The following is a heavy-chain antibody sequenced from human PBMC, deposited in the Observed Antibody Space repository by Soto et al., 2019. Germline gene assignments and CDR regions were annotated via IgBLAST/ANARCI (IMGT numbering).Heavy chain of an antibody. V-gene: IGHV4-4*02. D-gene: IGHD3-10*01. Sequence: QVQLQESGPGLVKPSGTLSLTCAVSSGSISTSNWWSWVRQPPGKGLEWIGEIYRSGSTNYNPSLNSRVTISVDKSKNQFSLKLSSVTAADTAVYYCARVNRDYYFYMDVWGKGTTVTFSS. CDR1: SGSISTSNW. CDR2: IYRSGST. CDR3: ARVNRDYYFYMDV. J-gene: IGHJ6*03.